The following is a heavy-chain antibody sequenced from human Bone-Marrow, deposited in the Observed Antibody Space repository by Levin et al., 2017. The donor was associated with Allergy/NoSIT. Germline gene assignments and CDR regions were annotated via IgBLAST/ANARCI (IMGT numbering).Heavy chain of an antibody. D-gene: IGHD3-10*01. J-gene: IGHJ1*01. Sequence: SETLSLTCAVSGAPFGAYHWSWIRQPPGKALEWIGEINHSGSTNYKPSFKSRITISKDTSKKQLSLRLSSVTAADTAVYYCARGVFEFDSGSYYNSGFQHWGQGTLVTVSS. CDR2: INHSGST. CDR3: ARGVFEFDSGSYYNSGFQH. V-gene: IGHV4-34*01. CDR1: GAPFGAYH.